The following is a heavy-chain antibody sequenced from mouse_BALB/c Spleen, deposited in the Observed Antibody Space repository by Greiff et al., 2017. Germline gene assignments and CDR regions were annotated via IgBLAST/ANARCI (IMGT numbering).Heavy chain of an antibody. J-gene: IGHJ4*01. CDR3: ARVNYGNYDAMDY. D-gene: IGHD2-1*01. V-gene: IGHV5-4*02. CDR1: GFTFSDYY. CDR2: ISDGGSYT. Sequence: EVQVVESGGGLVKPGGSLKLSCAASGFTFSDYYMYWVRQTPEKRLEWVATISDGGSYTYYPDSVKGRFTISRDNAKNNLYLQMSSLKSEDTAMYYCARVNYGNYDAMDYWGQGTSVTVSS.